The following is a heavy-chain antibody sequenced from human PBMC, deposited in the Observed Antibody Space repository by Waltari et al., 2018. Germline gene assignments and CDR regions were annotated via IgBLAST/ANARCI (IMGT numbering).Heavy chain of an antibody. CDR1: GGSISSSSYY. V-gene: IGHV4-39*01. Sequence: QLQLQESGPGLVKPSETLSLTCTVSGGSISSSSYYWGWIRQPPGKGLEWIGSIYYSGSTYYNPSLKSRVTISVDTSKNQFSLKLSSVTAADTAVYYCARLSSGWYFVDYWGQGTLVTVSS. CDR3: ARLSSGWYFVDY. CDR2: IYYSGST. J-gene: IGHJ4*02. D-gene: IGHD6-19*01.